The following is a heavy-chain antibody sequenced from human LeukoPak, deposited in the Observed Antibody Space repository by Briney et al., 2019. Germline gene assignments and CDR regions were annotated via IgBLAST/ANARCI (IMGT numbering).Heavy chain of an antibody. CDR3: ARINSGWYFDY. J-gene: IGHJ4*02. Sequence: SETLSLTCTVSGGSMSTYYWTWIRQPPGKGLEYIGYIYYSGNTNYNPSLKSRVTISVDRSKNQFSLKLTSVTAEDTAVYYCARINSGWYFDYWGQGTLVTVSS. V-gene: IGHV4-59*01. CDR1: GGSMSTYY. D-gene: IGHD6-19*01. CDR2: IYYSGNT.